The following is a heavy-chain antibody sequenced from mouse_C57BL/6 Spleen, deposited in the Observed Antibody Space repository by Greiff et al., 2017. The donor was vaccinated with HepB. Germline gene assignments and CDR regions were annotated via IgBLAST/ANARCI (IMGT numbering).Heavy chain of an antibody. J-gene: IGHJ4*01. V-gene: IGHV1-50*01. D-gene: IGHD2-3*01. CDR1: GYTFTSYW. Sequence: VQLQQSGAELVKPGASVKLSCKASGYTFTSYWMQWVKQRPGQGLEWIGEIDPSDSYTNYNQKFKGKATLTVDTSSSTAYMQLSSLTSEDSAVYYCARSDGYFYAMDYGGQGTSVTVSS. CDR3: ARSDGYFYAMDY. CDR2: IDPSDSYT.